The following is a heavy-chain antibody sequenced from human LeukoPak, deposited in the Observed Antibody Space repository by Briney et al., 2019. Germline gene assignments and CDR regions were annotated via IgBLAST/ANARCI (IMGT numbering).Heavy chain of an antibody. CDR2: ISGSGGST. D-gene: IGHD2-2*01. CDR3: AKDLGGSATTV. CDR1: GFTFSSYA. J-gene: IGHJ4*02. V-gene: IGHV3-23*01. Sequence: GGSLRLSCAASGFTFSSYAMSWVRQAPGKGLEWVSAISGSGGSTYYADSVKGRFTISRDNAKNSLFLQMNSLRVEDTALYYCAKDLGGSATTVWGQGTLVTVSS.